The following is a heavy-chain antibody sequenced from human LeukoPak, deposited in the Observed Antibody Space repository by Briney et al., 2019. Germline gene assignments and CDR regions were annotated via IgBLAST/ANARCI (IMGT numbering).Heavy chain of an antibody. D-gene: IGHD3-22*01. CDR2: LSGSGGST. J-gene: IGHJ5*02. Sequence: GGSLRLSCAASGFTFSSYAMSWVRQAPGMGLEWVSFLSGSGGSTHYADSVKCRITISRDNSKNTLYLQMNSLRAEDTAVYYCAKSPHVQVLVYYLDPWGQGTLVTVSS. CDR3: AKSPHVQVLVYYLDP. V-gene: IGHV3-23*01. CDR1: GFTFSSYA.